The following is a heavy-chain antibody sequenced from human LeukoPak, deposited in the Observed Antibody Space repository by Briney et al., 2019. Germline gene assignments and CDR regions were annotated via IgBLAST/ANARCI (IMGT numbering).Heavy chain of an antibody. CDR3: ARDFRDRVGATTVWFDP. Sequence: GGSLRLSCAASGFTFSSYSMNWVRQAPGKGLEWVSSISSSSSYIYYADSVKGRFTISRDNAKNSLYLQMNSLRAEDTAVYYCARDFRDRVGATTVWFDPWGHGTLVTVSS. V-gene: IGHV3-21*01. D-gene: IGHD1-26*01. CDR1: GFTFSSYS. CDR2: ISSSSSYI. J-gene: IGHJ5*02.